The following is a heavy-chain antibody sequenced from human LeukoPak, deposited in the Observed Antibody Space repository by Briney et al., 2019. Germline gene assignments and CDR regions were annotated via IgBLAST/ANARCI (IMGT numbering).Heavy chain of an antibody. CDR2: SIGSGGSA. D-gene: IGHD3-10*01. CDR1: GFTFSTYT. J-gene: IGHJ4*02. CDR3: AKLSLSGRSQSADY. Sequence: GGSLRLSCVASGFTFSTYTMNWIRQAPGKGLEWVSGSIGSGGSAFYADSVRGRFSISRDTSKNTLFLHMNNLRAGDTAVYYCAKLSLSGRSQSADYWGQGTLVTVSS. V-gene: IGHV3-23*01.